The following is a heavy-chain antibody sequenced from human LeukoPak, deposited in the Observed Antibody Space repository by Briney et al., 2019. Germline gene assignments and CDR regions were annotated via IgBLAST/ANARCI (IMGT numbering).Heavy chain of an antibody. V-gene: IGHV3-64D*09. CDR3: VKDLVGYYGPGSQGDV. CDR1: GFTISSNY. J-gene: IGHJ6*02. D-gene: IGHD3-10*01. CDR2: ISSNGGST. Sequence: PGGSLRLSCAVSGFTISSNYMSWVRQAPGKGLEYVSAISSNGGSTYYADSVKGRFTISRDNSKNTLYLQMRSLRAEDTAVYYCVKDLVGYYGPGSQGDVWGQGTTVTVSS.